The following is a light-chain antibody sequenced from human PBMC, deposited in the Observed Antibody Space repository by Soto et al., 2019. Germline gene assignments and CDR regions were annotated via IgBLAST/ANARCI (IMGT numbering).Light chain of an antibody. CDR1: SRDVGGYNY. V-gene: IGLV2-8*01. CDR2: EVS. CDR3: SSYAGSNSYV. J-gene: IGLJ1*01. Sequence: QSVLTQPPSASGSPGQSVTISCTGTSRDVGGYNYVSWYQQHPGQAPKLMIYEVSKRPSGVPDRFSGSKSGHTASLTVSGLQAEDEADYYCSSYAGSNSYVFGTGTQLTVL.